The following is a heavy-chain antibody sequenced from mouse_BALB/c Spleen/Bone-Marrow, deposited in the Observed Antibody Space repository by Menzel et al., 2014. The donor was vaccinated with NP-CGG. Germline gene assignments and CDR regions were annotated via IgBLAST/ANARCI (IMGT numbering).Heavy chain of an antibody. CDR1: GYTFTSYW. J-gene: IGHJ3*01. Sequence: VQLQQSGAELAKPGASVKMSCKASGYTFTSYWMHWVKQRPGQGLEWIGYINPSTGYTEYNQKFKDKATLTADKSSSTAYTQLSSLTSEDSAVYYCARYPYYDYDGFAYWGQGTLVTVSA. V-gene: IGHV1-7*01. D-gene: IGHD2-4*01. CDR2: INPSTGYT. CDR3: ARYPYYDYDGFAY.